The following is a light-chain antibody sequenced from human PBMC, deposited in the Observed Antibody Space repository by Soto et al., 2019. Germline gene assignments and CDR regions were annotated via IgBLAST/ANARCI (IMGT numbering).Light chain of an antibody. CDR1: SSDVGGYNN. Sequence: QSALTQPASVSGSPGQAITISCTGTSSDVGGYNNVSWYQQHPGKAPKLMIYDVSNRTSGVSNRFSGSKSGNTASLTISGLQAEDEADYYCSSYTSSSTHGVFGGGTKVTVL. J-gene: IGLJ2*01. V-gene: IGLV2-14*01. CDR2: DVS. CDR3: SSYTSSSTHGV.